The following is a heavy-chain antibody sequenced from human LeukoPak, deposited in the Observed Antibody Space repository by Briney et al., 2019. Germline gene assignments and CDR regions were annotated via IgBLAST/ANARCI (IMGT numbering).Heavy chain of an antibody. V-gene: IGHV3-30-3*01. CDR3: AREAHY. Sequence: GGSLRLSCAASGFTFSSYAMHWDRQAPGKGLEWVAVISYDGSNKYYADSVKGRFTISRDNSKNTLYLQMNSLRAEDTAVYYCAREAHYWGQGTLVTVSS. CDR2: ISYDGSNK. CDR1: GFTFSSYA. J-gene: IGHJ4*02.